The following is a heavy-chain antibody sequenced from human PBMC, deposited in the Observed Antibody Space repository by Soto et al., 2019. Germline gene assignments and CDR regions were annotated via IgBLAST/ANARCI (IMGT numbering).Heavy chain of an antibody. V-gene: IGHV3-30-3*01. D-gene: IGHD5-12*01. CDR3: ARWDGYNSGIDAFDI. CDR2: ISYDGSNK. CDR1: GFTFSSYA. J-gene: IGHJ3*02. Sequence: GGSLRLSCAASGFTFSSYAMHWVRQAPGKGLEWVAVISYDGSNKYYADSVKGRFTISRDNSKNTLYLQMNSLRAEDTAVYYCARWDGYNSGIDAFDIWGQGTMVTVSS.